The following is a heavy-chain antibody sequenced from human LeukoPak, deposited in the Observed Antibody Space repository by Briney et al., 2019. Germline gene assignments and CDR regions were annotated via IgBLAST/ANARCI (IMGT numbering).Heavy chain of an antibody. J-gene: IGHJ4*02. CDR2: IKQDGSEK. D-gene: IGHD5/OR15-5a*01. Sequence: GGSVRLSCAASGFTVSSSWMTWVRQAPGKGLEWVANIKQDGSEKNYVDSVKGRFTISRDDAKKSLYLQMNSLRAEDTAVYYCARDRSRLLYWGQGTLVTVSS. CDR1: GFTVSSSW. CDR3: ARDRSRLLY. V-gene: IGHV3-7*01.